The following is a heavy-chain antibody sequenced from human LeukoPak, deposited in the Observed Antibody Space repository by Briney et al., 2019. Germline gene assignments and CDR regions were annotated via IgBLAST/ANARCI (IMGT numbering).Heavy chain of an antibody. CDR2: IYYSGST. CDR3: ARDSGSYSIDY. CDR1: GGSISSGGYY. D-gene: IGHD1-26*01. V-gene: IGHV4-61*08. Sequence: SETLSLTCTVSGGSISSGGYYWSWIRQHPGKGLEWIGYIYYSGSTYYNPSLKSRVTISVDTSKNQFSLKLSSVTAADTAVYYCARDSGSYSIDYWGQGTLVTVSS. J-gene: IGHJ4*02.